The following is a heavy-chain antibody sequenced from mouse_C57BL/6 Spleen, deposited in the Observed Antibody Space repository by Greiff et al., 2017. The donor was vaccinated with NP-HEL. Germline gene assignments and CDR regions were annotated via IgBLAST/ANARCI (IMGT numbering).Heavy chain of an antibody. Sequence: EVKLMESGGGLVKPGGSLKLSCAASGFTFSDYGMHWVRQAPEKGLEWVAYISSGSSTIYYADTVKGRFTISRDNAKNTLFLQMTSLRSEDTAMYYCARSLYGSPYYYAMDYWGQGTSVTVSS. CDR3: ARSLYGSPYYYAMDY. V-gene: IGHV5-17*01. CDR1: GFTFSDYG. J-gene: IGHJ4*01. D-gene: IGHD1-1*01. CDR2: ISSGSSTI.